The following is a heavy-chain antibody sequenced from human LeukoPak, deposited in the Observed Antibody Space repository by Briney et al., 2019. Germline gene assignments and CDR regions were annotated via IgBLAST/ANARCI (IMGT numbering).Heavy chain of an antibody. D-gene: IGHD6-19*01. V-gene: IGHV3-21*01. CDR2: ISSSSSYI. Sequence: GGSLRLSCAASGFTFSSYSMNWVRQAPGKGLEWVSSISSSSSYIYYADSVKGRFTVSRDNAKNSLYLQMNSLRAEDMAVYYCARYSSGWYFDYWGQGTLVTVSS. CDR1: GFTFSSYS. CDR3: ARYSSGWYFDY. J-gene: IGHJ4*02.